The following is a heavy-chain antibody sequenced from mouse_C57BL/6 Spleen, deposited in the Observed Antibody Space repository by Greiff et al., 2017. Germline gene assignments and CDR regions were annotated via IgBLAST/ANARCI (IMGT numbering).Heavy chain of an antibody. V-gene: IGHV5-9*01. D-gene: IGHD4-1*01. CDR1: GFTFSSYT. J-gene: IGHJ2*01. CDR3: ARRGTVFFDY. CDR2: ISGGGGNT. Sequence: EVKLMESGGGLVKPGGSLKLSCAASGFTFSSYTMSWVRQTPEKRLEWVATISGGGGNTYYPDSVKGRFTISSDNAKNTLYLQMSSLRSEDTALYYCARRGTVFFDYWGQGTTLTVSS.